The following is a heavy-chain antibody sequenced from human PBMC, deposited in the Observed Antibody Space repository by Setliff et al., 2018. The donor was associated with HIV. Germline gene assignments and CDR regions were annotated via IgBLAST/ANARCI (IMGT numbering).Heavy chain of an antibody. CDR1: GGSISSYF. Sequence: KTSETLSLTCTVSGGSISSYFWSWVRQSPGKGLEWIGYNFNSGSTNYNPSLKSRVTISVDMSKNQFSLRLDSVTAADTAVYYCARQHGSSWRFDPWGQGTLVTVSS. CDR2: NFNSGST. CDR3: ARQHGSSWRFDP. V-gene: IGHV4-59*08. D-gene: IGHD6-13*01. J-gene: IGHJ5*02.